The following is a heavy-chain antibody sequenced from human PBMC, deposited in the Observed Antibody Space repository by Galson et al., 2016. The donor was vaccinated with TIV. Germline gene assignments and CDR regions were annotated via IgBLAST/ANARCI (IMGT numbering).Heavy chain of an antibody. D-gene: IGHD2-2*01. Sequence: ETLSLPCTVSGGSISSTSYHWGWIRQPPGKGLEWIGNIFYSGSAHYNPSLKSRVTISVDTSKNQFSLKLSSVTAADTAVYYCATYCSSTTCLFDPWGQGTLVTVSS. V-gene: IGHV4-39*01. CDR3: ATYCSSTTCLFDP. J-gene: IGHJ5*02. CDR1: GGSISSTSYH. CDR2: IFYSGSA.